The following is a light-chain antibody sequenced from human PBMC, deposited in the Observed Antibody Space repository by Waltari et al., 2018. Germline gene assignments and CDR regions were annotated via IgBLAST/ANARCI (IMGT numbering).Light chain of an antibody. CDR1: NRDIGAFYY. CDR2: DVN. V-gene: IGLV2-14*03. Sequence: QSALTQPASMSGSPGQSITISCTGTNRDIGAFYYFSWYQQHPGKAPRLIIYDVNNRPSGISNRFSGSQSGNTASLTISGLQAEDEADYYCNSYTTSNTYVFGGGTKVTVL. CDR3: NSYTTSNTYV. J-gene: IGLJ1*01.